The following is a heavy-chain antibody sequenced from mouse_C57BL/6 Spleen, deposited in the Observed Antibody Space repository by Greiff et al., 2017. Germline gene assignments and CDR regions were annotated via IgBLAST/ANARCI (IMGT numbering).Heavy chain of an antibody. Sequence: VQLQESGAELVKPGASVKISCKASGYAFSSYWMNWVKQRPGKGLAWIGQIYPGDGDTNYNGKFKGKATLTADKSSSTAYMQLSSLTSEDSAVYFCARSELGRDFDVWGTGTTVTVSS. CDR2: IYPGDGDT. CDR3: ARSELGRDFDV. V-gene: IGHV1-80*01. CDR1: GYAFSSYW. J-gene: IGHJ1*03. D-gene: IGHD4-1*01.